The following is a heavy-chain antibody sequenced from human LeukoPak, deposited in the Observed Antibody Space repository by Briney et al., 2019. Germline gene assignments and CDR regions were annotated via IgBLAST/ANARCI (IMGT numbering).Heavy chain of an antibody. V-gene: IGHV3-23*01. CDR2: ISGSGGTT. Sequence: GGTLRLSCAASGFTFSRYGMSWVRQAPGKGLEWVSAISGSGGTTYYTDSVKGRFTISRDNSKNTLYLQINSLRAEDTAVYYCAKDTSSWYYGLDYWGQGTLVTVSS. CDR1: GFTFSRYG. CDR3: AKDTSSWYYGLDY. J-gene: IGHJ4*02. D-gene: IGHD6-13*01.